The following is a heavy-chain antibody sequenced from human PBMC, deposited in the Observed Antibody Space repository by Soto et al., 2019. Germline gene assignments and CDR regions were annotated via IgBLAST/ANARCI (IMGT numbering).Heavy chain of an antibody. D-gene: IGHD6-13*01. CDR3: ARYSSNWFQTEGLDV. V-gene: IGHV4-4*07. CDR2: IDSSGNT. J-gene: IGHJ6*02. CDR1: GGSINSYY. Sequence: QVQLQESGPGLVKASETLSLTCTVSGGSINSYYWSWIRQPAGKGLEWIGRIDSSGNTNYNPSLRSRVTRSVDTSKSQFSLRLTSVTAADTAVYYCARYSSNWFQTEGLDVWGQGTTVTVSS.